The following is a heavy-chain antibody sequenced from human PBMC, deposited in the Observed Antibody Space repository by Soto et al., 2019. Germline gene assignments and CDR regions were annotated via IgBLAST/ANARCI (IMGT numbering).Heavy chain of an antibody. CDR3: ARGRGLYNSGRSQLDS. J-gene: IGHJ4*02. Sequence: QVQLVQSGAEVEKPGSSVRVSCKASGDSFSKYTVNWVRQAPRQGLEWMGGIIPRFGTTNYAPTLQDRVTINADESMNTVYMELSSLRSEDTALYYCARGRGLYNSGRSQLDSWGQGTLVTVSS. CDR2: IIPRFGTT. V-gene: IGHV1-69*01. D-gene: IGHD1-26*01. CDR1: GDSFSKYT.